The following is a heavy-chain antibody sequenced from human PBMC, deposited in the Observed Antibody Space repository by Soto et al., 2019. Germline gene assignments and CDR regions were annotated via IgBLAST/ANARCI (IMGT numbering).Heavy chain of an antibody. CDR3: ARAENDYIFWETPFDY. CDR2: INSDGSST. V-gene: IGHV3-74*01. CDR1: GFTFSSYW. J-gene: IGHJ4*02. D-gene: IGHD3-16*01. Sequence: GGSLRLSCAASGFTFSSYWMHWVRQAPGKGLVWVSRINSDGSSTSYADSVKGRFTISRDNAKNTLYLQMNSLRAEDTAVYYCARAENDYIFWETPFDYWGQGTLVTVSS.